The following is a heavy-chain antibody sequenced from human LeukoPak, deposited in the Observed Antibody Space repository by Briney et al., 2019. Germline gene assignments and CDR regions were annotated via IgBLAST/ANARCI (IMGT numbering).Heavy chain of an antibody. Sequence: ASVKVSCKASGYTFTSYAMNWVRQAPGQGLEWMGWINTNTGNPTYAQGFTGRFVFSLDTSVSTAYLQISSLKAEDTAVYYCARDPERIAAAAVDYWGQGTLVTVSS. CDR1: GYTFTSYA. J-gene: IGHJ4*02. CDR3: ARDPERIAAAAVDY. V-gene: IGHV7-4-1*02. D-gene: IGHD6-13*01. CDR2: INTNTGNP.